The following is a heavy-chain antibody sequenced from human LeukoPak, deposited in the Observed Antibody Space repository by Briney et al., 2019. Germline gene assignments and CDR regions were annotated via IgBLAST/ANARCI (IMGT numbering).Heavy chain of an antibody. J-gene: IGHJ4*02. CDR3: AKDRGYSYGSGDYFDY. Sequence: GGSLRLSCVASGFTFSSRDWMTWVRQAPGKGLEWVANIKQDGSEKNYVDSVKGRFTISRDNAKNSVDLQMNSLRAEDTAVYYCAKDRGYSYGSGDYFDYWGQGTLVTVSS. CDR2: IKQDGSEK. CDR1: GFTFSSRDW. V-gene: IGHV3-7*03. D-gene: IGHD5-18*01.